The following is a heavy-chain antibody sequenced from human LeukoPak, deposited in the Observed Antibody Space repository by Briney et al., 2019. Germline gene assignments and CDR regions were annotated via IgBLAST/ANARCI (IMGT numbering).Heavy chain of an antibody. CDR2: MYHSGST. D-gene: IGHD3-16*01. CDR3: ARHVGEAYFDY. Sequence: SETLSLTCTVSGGSISSYYWSWIRQPPGKGRERIGYMYHSGSTNYNPSLKSRVTISADTSKNQFSLNLSSVTAADTAVYYCARHVGEAYFDYWGQGTLVTVSS. V-gene: IGHV4-59*08. J-gene: IGHJ4*02. CDR1: GGSISSYY.